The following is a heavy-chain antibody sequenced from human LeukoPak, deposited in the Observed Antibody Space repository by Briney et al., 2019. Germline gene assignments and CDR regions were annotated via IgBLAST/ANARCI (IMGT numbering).Heavy chain of an antibody. CDR3: AREIEYYDSSGYYWDAFDI. V-gene: IGHV4-31*03. CDR1: GGSVSSGSYY. D-gene: IGHD3-22*01. J-gene: IGHJ3*02. CDR2: IYYSGST. Sequence: SETLSLTCTVSGGSVSSGSYYWSWIRQHPGKGLEWIGYIYYSGSTYYNPSLKSRVTISVDTSKNQFSLKLSSVTAADTAVYYCAREIEYYDSSGYYWDAFDIWGQGTMVTVSS.